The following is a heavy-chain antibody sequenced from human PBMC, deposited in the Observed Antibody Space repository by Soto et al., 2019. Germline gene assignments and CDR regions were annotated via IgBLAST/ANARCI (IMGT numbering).Heavy chain of an antibody. CDR2: ISGSGDRT. V-gene: IGHV3-23*01. D-gene: IGHD6-19*01. CDR1: GFTFKNYA. J-gene: IGHJ4*02. Sequence: GGSLRLSCAASGFTFKNYAMTWVRQAPGEGLEWVSSISGSGDRTYYADSVKGRFTMSRDNSKSTLYLQMSSLRADDTAVYYCAKDRKSGSGWYWDYWGQGTLVTVSS. CDR3: AKDRKSGSGWYWDY.